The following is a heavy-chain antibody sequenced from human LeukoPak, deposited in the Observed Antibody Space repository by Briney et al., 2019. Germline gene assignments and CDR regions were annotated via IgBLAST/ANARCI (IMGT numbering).Heavy chain of an antibody. V-gene: IGHV3-30-3*01. Sequence: PGGSLRLSCAASGFTVSSNYMSWVRQAPGKGLEWVAVISYDGSNKYYADSVKGRFTISRDNSKNTLYLQMNSLRAEDTAVYYCARDQRKWLRLPGHAFDIWGQGTMVTVSS. CDR2: ISYDGSNK. CDR3: ARDQRKWLRLPGHAFDI. CDR1: GFTVSSNY. J-gene: IGHJ3*02. D-gene: IGHD5-12*01.